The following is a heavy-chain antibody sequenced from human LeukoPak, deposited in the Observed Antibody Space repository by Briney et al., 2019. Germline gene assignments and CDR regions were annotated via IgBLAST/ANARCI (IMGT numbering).Heavy chain of an antibody. CDR3: ARTSPTSHFDF. J-gene: IGHJ4*02. CDR2: INGDGSSS. V-gene: IGHV3-74*01. CDR1: GFTFTTYW. D-gene: IGHD3-16*01. Sequence: GGSLRLSCAASGFTFTTYWMHWVRQAPGKGLVWVSRINGDGSSSNYADSVKGRFTISRDNARNTLYLQMNSLRAEDTALYYCARTSPTSHFDFWGQGTLVTVPS.